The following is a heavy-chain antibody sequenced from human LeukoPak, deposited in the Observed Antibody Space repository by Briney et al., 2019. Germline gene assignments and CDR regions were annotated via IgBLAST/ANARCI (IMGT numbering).Heavy chain of an antibody. D-gene: IGHD3-22*01. CDR3: ARDWGDFYDSIGYSNWFDP. CDR2: INSNSGDT. Sequence: ASVKVSCKTSGYTFTGYYMHWVRQAPGQGLEWMGWINSNSGDTNYAQKFQGRVTMTRDTSVSTAYMELSRLKSDDTAVYYCARDWGDFYDSIGYSNWFDPWGQGTLVIVSS. V-gene: IGHV1-2*02. CDR1: GYTFTGYY. J-gene: IGHJ5*02.